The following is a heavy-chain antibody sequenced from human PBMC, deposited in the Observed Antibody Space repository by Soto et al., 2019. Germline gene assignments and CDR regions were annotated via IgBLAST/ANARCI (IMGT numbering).Heavy chain of an antibody. D-gene: IGHD3-3*01. V-gene: IGHV4-59*08. J-gene: IGHJ4*02. CDR3: ARGGWRQIDY. CDR2: FYYSGST. CDR1: GGSISSYY. Sequence: QVQLQESGPGLMKPSETLSLTCTVSGGSISSYYWSWIRQPPGKGLEWIGYFYYSGSTNYTPFLKSRVTISVDTSKNQFSLKLSSVTAADTAVYYCARGGWRQIDYWGQGTLVTVSS.